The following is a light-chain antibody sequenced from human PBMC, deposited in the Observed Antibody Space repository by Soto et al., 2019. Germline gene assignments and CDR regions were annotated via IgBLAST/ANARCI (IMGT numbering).Light chain of an antibody. CDR2: AAS. V-gene: IGKV1-39*01. CDR3: HLSYSTHLK. Sequence: DIQMTQSPSSLSAYVGDRVAITCRASQRISNYLNWYQQKPGKAPKLLIYAASTLQSGVPSRFSRSASRAAFPLLISSLQPADFETYYYHLSYSTHLKFGKGTKVDI. J-gene: IGKJ1*01. CDR1: QRISNY.